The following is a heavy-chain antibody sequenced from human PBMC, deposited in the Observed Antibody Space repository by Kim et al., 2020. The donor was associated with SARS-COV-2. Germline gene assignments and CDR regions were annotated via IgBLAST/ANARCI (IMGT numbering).Heavy chain of an antibody. J-gene: IGHJ6*02. D-gene: IGHD3-3*01. V-gene: IGHV7-4-1*02. CDR3: ARDFPRYYDFWSGYLYGSGSYRDYYYGMDV. CDR2: INTNTGNP. Sequence: ASVKVSCKASGYTFTSYAMNWVRQAPGQGLEWMGWINTNTGNPTYAQGFTGRFVFSLDTSVSTAYLQISSLKAEDTAVYYCARDFPRYYDFWSGYLYGSGSYRDYYYGMDVWGQGTTVTVSS. CDR1: GYTFTSYA.